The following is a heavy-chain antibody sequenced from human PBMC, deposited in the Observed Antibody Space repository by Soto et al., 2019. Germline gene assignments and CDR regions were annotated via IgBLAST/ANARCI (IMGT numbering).Heavy chain of an antibody. D-gene: IGHD3-10*01. J-gene: IGHJ4*02. CDR1: GFTFSSYA. CDR2: ISSSGDKT. CDR3: AKDKPNVRGLEPDC. Sequence: EMELLESGGNLVQPGGSLRLSCAASGFTFSSYAMSWVRQAPGKGLEWVSSISSSGDKTYYADSVKGRFTTSRDNSKNTLDLQLNLVRAEDTAVYFCAKDKPNVRGLEPDCWGPGTLVTVS. V-gene: IGHV3-23*01.